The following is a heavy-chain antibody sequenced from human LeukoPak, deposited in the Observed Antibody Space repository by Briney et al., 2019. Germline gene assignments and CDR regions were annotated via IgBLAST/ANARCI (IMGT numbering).Heavy chain of an antibody. CDR3: ARGGAARPFDY. CDR1: GFTVSSNY. D-gene: IGHD6-6*01. CDR2: IYSGGST. Sequence: GGSLRLSCAASGFTVSSNYMSWVRQAPGKGLEWVSVIYSGGSTYYADSVKGRFTISRDNSKNTLYLQMNSLRAGDTAVYYCARGGAARPFDYWGQGTLVTVSS. V-gene: IGHV3-53*01. J-gene: IGHJ4*02.